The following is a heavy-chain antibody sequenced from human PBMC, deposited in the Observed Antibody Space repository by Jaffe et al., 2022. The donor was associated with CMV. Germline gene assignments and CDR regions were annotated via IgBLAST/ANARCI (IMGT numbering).Heavy chain of an antibody. V-gene: IGHV1-18*04. CDR2: ISAYNGNT. CDR1: GYTFTSYG. CDR3: AREYSGYAQDLYYYYYYMDV. Sequence: QVQLVQSGAEVKKPGASVKVSCKASGYTFTSYGISWVRQAPGQGLEWMGWISAYNGNTNYAQKLQGRVTMTTDTSTSTAYMELRSLRSDDTAVYYCAREYSGYAQDLYYYYYYMDVWGKGTTVTVSS. D-gene: IGHD5-12*01. J-gene: IGHJ6*03.